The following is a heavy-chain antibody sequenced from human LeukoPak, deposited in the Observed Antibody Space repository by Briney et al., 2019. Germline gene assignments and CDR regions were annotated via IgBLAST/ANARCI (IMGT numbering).Heavy chain of an antibody. V-gene: IGHV3-53*01. D-gene: IGHD3-9*01. CDR3: ARGTYDILTGYSPFDY. CDR1: GFTVSSNY. Sequence: GSLRLSCAASGFTVSSNYMSWVRQAPGKGLEWVSVIYSGGSTYYADSVKGRFTISRDNSKNTLYLQMNSLRAEDTAVYYCARGTYDILTGYSPFDYWGQGTLVTVSS. J-gene: IGHJ4*02. CDR2: IYSGGST.